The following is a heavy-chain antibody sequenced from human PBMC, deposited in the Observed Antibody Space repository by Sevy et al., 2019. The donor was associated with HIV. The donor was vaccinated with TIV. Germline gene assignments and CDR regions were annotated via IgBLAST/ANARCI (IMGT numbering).Heavy chain of an antibody. CDR1: GGSISSYY. J-gene: IGHJ4*02. V-gene: IGHV4-59*01. Sequence: SETLSLTCTVSGGSISSYYWSWIQQPPGKGLEWIGYIYYSGSTNYNPSLKSRVTISVDTSKNQFSLKLSSVTAADTAVYYCARGGFFGTSLTVGEPFDYWGQGTLVTVSS. CDR3: ARGGFFGTSLTVGEPFDY. CDR2: IYYSGST. D-gene: IGHD3-16*01.